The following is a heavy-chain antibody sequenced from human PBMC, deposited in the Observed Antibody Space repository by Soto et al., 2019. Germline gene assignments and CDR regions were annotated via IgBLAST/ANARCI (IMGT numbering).Heavy chain of an antibody. J-gene: IGHJ5*02. V-gene: IGHV4-39*01. D-gene: IGHD2-2*02. CDR2: IYYSGST. CDR1: GGTINSCSYY. Sequence: PSGSLSLTCAASGGTINSCSYYWGWIRQAPGKGLEWIGSIYYSGSTYYNPSLKSRVTISVDTSKNQFSLKLSSVTAADTAVYYCARYTLNWFDPWGQGTLVT. CDR3: ARYTLNWFDP.